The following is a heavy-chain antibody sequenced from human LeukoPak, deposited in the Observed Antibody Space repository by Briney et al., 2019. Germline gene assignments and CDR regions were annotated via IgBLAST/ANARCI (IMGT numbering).Heavy chain of an antibody. CDR2: VYSSGNT. Sequence: SETLSLTCTVSGDSISSGTYYWSCIRQPAGKGLEWIGRVYSSGNTNYNPSLKSRVTISIDTSKNQFSLKLSSVTAADTAAYYCARGVGSSSSNWFDPWGQGTLVTVSS. D-gene: IGHD6-6*01. J-gene: IGHJ5*02. CDR3: ARGVGSSSSNWFDP. V-gene: IGHV4-61*02. CDR1: GDSISSGTYY.